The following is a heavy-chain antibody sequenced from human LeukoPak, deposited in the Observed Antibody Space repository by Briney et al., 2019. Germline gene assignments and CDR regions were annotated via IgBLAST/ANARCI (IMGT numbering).Heavy chain of an antibody. Sequence: ASVKVSCKASGYTFTSYGISWVRQAPGQGLEWMGWISAYNGNTNYAQKLQGRVTITTDESTSTAYMELSSLRSEDTAVYYCARDWGYCSSTSCYSNYMDVWGKGTTVTVSS. J-gene: IGHJ6*03. CDR1: GYTFTSYG. D-gene: IGHD2-2*02. CDR3: ARDWGYCSSTSCYSNYMDV. CDR2: ISAYNGNT. V-gene: IGHV1-18*01.